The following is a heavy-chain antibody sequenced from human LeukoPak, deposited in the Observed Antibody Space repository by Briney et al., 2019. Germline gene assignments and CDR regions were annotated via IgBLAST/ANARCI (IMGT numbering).Heavy chain of an antibody. J-gene: IGHJ6*04. V-gene: IGHV4-30-4*07. Sequence: PSETLSLTCAVSGGSISSGGYSWSWIRQPPGKGLEWIGYIYYSGSTYYNPSLKSRVTISVDTSKNQFSLKLSSVTAADTAVYYCARGSTPGWWVDVWGKGTTVTVSS. D-gene: IGHD2-2*01. CDR2: IYYSGST. CDR3: ARGSTPGWWVDV. CDR1: GGSISSGGYS.